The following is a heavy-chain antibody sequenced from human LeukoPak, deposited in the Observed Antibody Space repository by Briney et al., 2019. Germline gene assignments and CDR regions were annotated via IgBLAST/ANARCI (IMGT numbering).Heavy chain of an antibody. CDR1: GFTFSSYW. D-gene: IGHD3-22*01. CDR2: VNSDGSNT. V-gene: IGHV3-74*01. CDR3: ARAGSSGAFDI. J-gene: IGHJ3*02. Sequence: GGSLRLSCAASGFTFSSYWMHWVRQAPGKGLVWVSRVNSDGSNTIYADSVKGRFTISRDNAKNTLSLQMNSLRAEVTAVYYCARAGSSGAFDIWGQGTMVIVSS.